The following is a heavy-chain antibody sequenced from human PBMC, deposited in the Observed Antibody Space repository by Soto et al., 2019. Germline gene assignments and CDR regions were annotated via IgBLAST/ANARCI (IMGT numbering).Heavy chain of an antibody. CDR2: IYYSEST. CDR1: GGSISSYY. D-gene: IGHD2-15*01. V-gene: IGHV4-59*08. J-gene: IGHJ4*02. CDR3: ARLEGYCSGGSCYGYFDY. Sequence: QVQLQESGPGLVKPSETLSLTCTVSGGSISSYYWSWIRQPPGKGLEWIGCIYYSESTNYNPSLNSRVTILVDTSKNQFSLKLSSVTAADTAVYYCARLEGYCSGGSCYGYFDYWGQGTLVTVSS.